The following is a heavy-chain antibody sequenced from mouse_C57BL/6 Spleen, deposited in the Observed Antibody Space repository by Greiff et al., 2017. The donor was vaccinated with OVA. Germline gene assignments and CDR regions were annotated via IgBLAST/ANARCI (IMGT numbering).Heavy chain of an antibody. CDR1: GYTFTEYT. CDR2: FYPGSGSI. CDR3: ARHERRYDYDGEYFDY. J-gene: IGHJ2*01. V-gene: IGHV1-62-2*01. D-gene: IGHD2-4*01. Sequence: QVQLQQSGAELVKPGASVKLSCKASGYTFTEYTIHWVKQRSGQGLEWIGWFYPGSGSIKYNEKFKDKATLTADKSSSTVYMELSRLTSEDSAVYFGARHERRYDYDGEYFDYWGQGTTLTVSS.